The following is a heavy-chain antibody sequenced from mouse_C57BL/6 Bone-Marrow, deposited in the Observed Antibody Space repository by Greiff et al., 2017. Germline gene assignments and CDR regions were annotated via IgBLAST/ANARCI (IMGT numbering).Heavy chain of an antibody. D-gene: IGHD2-4*01. V-gene: IGHV5-12*01. CDR3: ARRVYYDYDRDAMDY. CDR2: ISNGGGST. CDR1: GFTFSDYY. Sequence: DVMLVESGGGLVQPGGSLKLSCAASGFTFSDYYMYWVRQTPEKRLEWVAYISNGGGSTYYPDTVKGRFTISRDNAKNTLYLQMSRLKSEDTAMYYCARRVYYDYDRDAMDYWGQGTSVTVSS. J-gene: IGHJ4*01.